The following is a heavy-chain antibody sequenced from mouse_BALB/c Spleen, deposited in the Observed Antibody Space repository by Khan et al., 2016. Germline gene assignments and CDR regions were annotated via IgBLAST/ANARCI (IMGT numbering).Heavy chain of an antibody. D-gene: IGHD2-4*01. CDR2: ISYSGST. CDR3: ARGRDYEGNYFDY. Sequence: EVQLQESGPGLVKPSQSLSLTCTVTGYSITSDYAWNWIRQFPGNKLEWMGYISYSGSTSYNPSLKSRISITRDTSKNQCFLQLNSVTTEDTATYYCARGRDYEGNYFDYWGQGTTLTVSS. V-gene: IGHV3-2*02. CDR1: GYSITSDYA. J-gene: IGHJ2*01.